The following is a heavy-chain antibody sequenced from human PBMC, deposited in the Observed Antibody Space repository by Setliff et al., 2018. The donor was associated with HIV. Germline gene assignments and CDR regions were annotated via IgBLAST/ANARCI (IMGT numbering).Heavy chain of an antibody. CDR2: ITTYNGGT. CDR3: TRGGYSGAFLDAFDI. V-gene: IGHV1-18*01. Sequence: ASVKVSCKASGYSFTSYGLSWVRQAPGQGLGWMGSITTYNGGTNYAQKFQGRVTMTTDTSTSTAYMELRSLRSDDTAVYYCTRGGYSGAFLDAFDIWGQGTRVTVSS. J-gene: IGHJ3*02. CDR1: GYSFTSYG. D-gene: IGHD1-26*01.